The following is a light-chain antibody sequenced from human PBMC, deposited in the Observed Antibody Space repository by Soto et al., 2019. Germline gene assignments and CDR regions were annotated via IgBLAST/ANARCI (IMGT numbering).Light chain of an antibody. V-gene: IGLV2-14*03. Sequence: SALTQPASVSGSPGQSITIPCTGTSNDIGGYNYVSWYQQLPGKAPKLIIYDVTNRPSGVSFRISGSKSGKKASLTISGVQADDEAGYDCSSDSSSSTRRLFGAGTKLTVL. CDR2: DVT. J-gene: IGLJ1*01. CDR3: SSDSSSSTRRL. CDR1: SNDIGGYNY.